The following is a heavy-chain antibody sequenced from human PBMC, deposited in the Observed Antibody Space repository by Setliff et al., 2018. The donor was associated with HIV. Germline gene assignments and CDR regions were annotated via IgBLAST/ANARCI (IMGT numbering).Heavy chain of an antibody. Sequence: PSETLSLTCTVSGGSISSHCWSWIRQSPGKALEWIGYIYASGSIIYNPSLKSRVTISVDKSKNQFSLKLASVTAADTAVYYCASGEPYYYDSTGYSGNYFDYWGQGTLVTVSS. CDR1: GGSISSHC. D-gene: IGHD3-22*01. J-gene: IGHJ4*02. CDR2: IYASGSI. CDR3: ASGEPYYYDSTGYSGNYFDY. V-gene: IGHV4-59*11.